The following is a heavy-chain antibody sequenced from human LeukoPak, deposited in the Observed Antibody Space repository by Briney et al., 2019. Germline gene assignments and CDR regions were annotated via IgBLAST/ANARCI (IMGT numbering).Heavy chain of an antibody. CDR1: GYTFTSYY. V-gene: IGHV1-46*01. CDR3: ASWPIKYGRAFDI. Sequence: ASVKVSCKASGYTFTSYYMHWVRQAPGQGLEWMGIINPSGGSTSYAQKFQGRVTMTRDMSTSTVYMELSSLRSEDTAVYYCASWPIKYGRAFDIWGQGTMVTVSS. D-gene: IGHD3-10*01. CDR2: INPSGGST. J-gene: IGHJ3*02.